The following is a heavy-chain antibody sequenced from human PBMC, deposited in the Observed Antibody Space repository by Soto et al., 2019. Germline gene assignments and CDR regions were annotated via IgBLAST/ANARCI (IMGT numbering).Heavy chain of an antibody. CDR3: AREGHGRIAAAGGYGNRYYYYGMDV. CDR2: IYSGGST. CDR1: GFTVSSNY. V-gene: IGHV3-53*01. D-gene: IGHD6-13*01. Sequence: GSLRLSCAASGFTVSSNYMSWVRQAPGKGLEWVSVIYSGGSTYYADSVKGRFTISRDNSKNTLYLQMNSLRAEDTAVYYCAREGHGRIAAAGGYGNRYYYYGMDVWGQGTTVTVSS. J-gene: IGHJ6*02.